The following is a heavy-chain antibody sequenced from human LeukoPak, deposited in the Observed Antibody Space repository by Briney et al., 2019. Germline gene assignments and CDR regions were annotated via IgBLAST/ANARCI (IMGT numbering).Heavy chain of an antibody. CDR2: INPSGGGT. CDR3: ARGSSGYCSGGSCYGVDY. V-gene: IGHV1-46*01. J-gene: IGHJ4*02. Sequence: EASVKVSCKASGYTFTSYYMYWVRQAPGQGLEWMGVINPSGGGTSYAQKFQGRVTMTRDTSTSTVYMELSSLRSEDTAVYYCARGSSGYCSGGSCYGVDYWGQGTLVTVSS. D-gene: IGHD2-15*01. CDR1: GYTFTSYY.